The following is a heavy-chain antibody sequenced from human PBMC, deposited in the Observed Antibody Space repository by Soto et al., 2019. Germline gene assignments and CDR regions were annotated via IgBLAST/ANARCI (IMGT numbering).Heavy chain of an antibody. D-gene: IGHD3-9*01. Sequence: TSETLSLTSAVSSGSISSSNWWSWVRQPPGEGLEWIGEIYHSGSTNYNPSLKSRVTISVDKSKNQFSLKLSSVTAADTAVYYCARGYYDILTGYYERYFDYWDQGTLVTVS. CDR2: IYHSGST. J-gene: IGHJ4*02. V-gene: IGHV4-4*02. CDR1: SGSISSSNW. CDR3: ARGYYDILTGYYERYFDY.